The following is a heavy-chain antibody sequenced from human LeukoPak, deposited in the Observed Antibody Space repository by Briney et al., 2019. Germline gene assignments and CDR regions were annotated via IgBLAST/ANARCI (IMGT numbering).Heavy chain of an antibody. CDR2: ISSSGGSI. V-gene: IGHV3-48*03. J-gene: IGHJ3*02. D-gene: IGHD3-10*01. CDR1: GFIFSEYE. Sequence: GGSLRLSCAASGFIFSEYEMNRVRQAPGKGLEWVSYISSSGGSIYNADSVRGRFTISRNNGKNSLYLQMNSLRAEDTAVYYCARGRRLWFGETHDAFDMWGVGTMVTDSS. CDR3: ARGRRLWFGETHDAFDM.